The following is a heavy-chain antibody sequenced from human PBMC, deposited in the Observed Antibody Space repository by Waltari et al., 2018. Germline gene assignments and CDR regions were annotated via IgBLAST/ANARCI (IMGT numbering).Heavy chain of an antibody. V-gene: IGHV2-70*04. CDR2: IDGDDDK. D-gene: IGHD1-26*01. Sequence: QITLKESGPALVKPTQTLPLTSTFPGFLLSTSAMRVGRIRQPPGKALEWLARIDGDDDKFYSTSLKTRLTVSKDTSKNQVVLTMTNMDSVDTATYYCARIRTSGTFDFLGQGTLVTVSS. CDR3: ARIRTSGTFDF. J-gene: IGHJ4*02. CDR1: GFLLSTSAMR.